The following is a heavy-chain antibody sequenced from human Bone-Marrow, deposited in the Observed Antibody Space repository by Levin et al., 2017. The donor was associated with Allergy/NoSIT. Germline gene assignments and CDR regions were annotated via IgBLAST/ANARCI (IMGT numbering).Heavy chain of an antibody. J-gene: IGHJ5*01. Sequence: ASVKVSCKASGGTFNNYGFNWVRQAPGQGFEWMGKIIPVLGTANYAQRFKGRVTITADGSMELSSLTSDDTAVYYCAVPAAGSMYKTLDSWGQGTLVTVSS. CDR3: AVPAAGSMYKTLDS. CDR1: GGTFNNYG. D-gene: IGHD1-14*01. CDR2: IIPVLGTA. V-gene: IGHV1-69*11.